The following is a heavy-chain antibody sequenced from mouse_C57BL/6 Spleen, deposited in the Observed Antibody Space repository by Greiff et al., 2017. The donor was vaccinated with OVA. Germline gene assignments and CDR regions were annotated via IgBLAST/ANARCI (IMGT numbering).Heavy chain of an antibody. Sequence: QVQLQQPGAELVMPGASVKLSCKASGYTFTSYWMHWVKQRPGQGLEWIGEIDPSDSYTNYNQKFKGKSTLTVDKSSSTAYMQLSSLTSEDSAVYYCARSAVTAHFDYWGQGTTLTVSS. D-gene: IGHD2-2*01. V-gene: IGHV1-69*01. CDR3: ARSAVTAHFDY. CDR1: GYTFTSYW. J-gene: IGHJ2*01. CDR2: IDPSDSYT.